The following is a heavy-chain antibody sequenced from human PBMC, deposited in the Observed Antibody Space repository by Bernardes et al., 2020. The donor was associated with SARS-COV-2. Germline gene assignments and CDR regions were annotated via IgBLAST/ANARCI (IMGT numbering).Heavy chain of an antibody. Sequence: ASVKVSCKVSGYTLTELSMHWVRQAPGKGLEWMGGFDPEDVETIYAQKFQGRVTMTEDTSTDTAYMELISLGSEDTAVYYCATAPVIAAAGTGWFDPLGQGTLVTVSS. CDR3: ATAPVIAAAGTGWFDP. V-gene: IGHV1-24*01. J-gene: IGHJ5*02. CDR1: GYTLTELS. CDR2: FDPEDVET. D-gene: IGHD6-13*01.